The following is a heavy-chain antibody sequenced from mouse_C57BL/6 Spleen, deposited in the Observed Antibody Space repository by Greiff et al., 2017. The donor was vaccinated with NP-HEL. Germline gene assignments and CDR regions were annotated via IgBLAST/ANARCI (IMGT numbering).Heavy chain of an antibody. V-gene: IGHV1-55*01. D-gene: IGHD2-1*01. CDR1: GYTFTSYW. CDR2: IYPGSGST. J-gene: IGHJ2*01. CDR3: ARRYYCNYDFDY. Sequence: QVQLQQPGAELVKPGASVKMSCKASGYTFTSYWITWVKQRPGQGLEWIGDIYPGSGSTNYNEKCKSKATLTVDTSSSTAYMQISSLTSEDSAVYCCARRYYCNYDFDYWGQGATLTVSS.